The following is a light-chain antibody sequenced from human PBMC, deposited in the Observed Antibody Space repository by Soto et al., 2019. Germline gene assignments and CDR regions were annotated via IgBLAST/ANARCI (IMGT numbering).Light chain of an antibody. J-gene: IGLJ1*01. Sequence: QSVLTQPASVSGSPGQSIPISCTETSSDVGGYNYVSWYQQHPGKAPKLMIYDISNRPSGASNRFSGSKSGNTASLTISGLQAEDEADYYCSSYTSSSTYVFGTGTKVT. CDR2: DIS. CDR3: SSYTSSSTYV. CDR1: SSDVGGYNY. V-gene: IGLV2-14*01.